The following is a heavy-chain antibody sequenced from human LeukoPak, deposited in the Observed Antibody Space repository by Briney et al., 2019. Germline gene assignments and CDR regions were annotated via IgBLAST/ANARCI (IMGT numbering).Heavy chain of an antibody. J-gene: IGHJ4*02. CDR3: ARDRPPYYLDSSGYTYFDY. Sequence: SVKVSCKASGDSFSNFVIAWVRQAPGQGLEWVGRIIPMVGTANYAQKFQGRVTITADKSTSTAFVELSSLRREDTAVYFCARDRPPYYLDSSGYTYFDYWGQGTLVTVSS. V-gene: IGHV1-69*04. CDR1: GDSFSNFV. D-gene: IGHD3-22*01. CDR2: IIPMVGTA.